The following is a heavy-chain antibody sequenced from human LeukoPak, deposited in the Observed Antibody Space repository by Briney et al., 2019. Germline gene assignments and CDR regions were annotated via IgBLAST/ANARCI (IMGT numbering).Heavy chain of an antibody. CDR3: ARRRFGDFLVDY. Sequence: GESLKISCKGSGYIFTTYWIAWVRQMTGKGLEWMGVIYPGDSETRYSPSFQGQVTISVDKSITTAYLQLSSLKASDTAIYYCARRRFGDFLVDYWGQGTLVTVSS. CDR1: GYIFTTYW. V-gene: IGHV5-51*01. D-gene: IGHD3-10*01. J-gene: IGHJ4*02. CDR2: IYPGDSET.